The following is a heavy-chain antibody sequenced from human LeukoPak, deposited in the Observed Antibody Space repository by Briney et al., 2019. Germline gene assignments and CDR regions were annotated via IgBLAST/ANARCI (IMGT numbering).Heavy chain of an antibody. CDR3: AHFLSDYVWGSYRPAVMNFDY. D-gene: IGHD3-16*02. J-gene: IGHJ4*02. CDR2: IYWDDDK. V-gene: IGHV2-5*02. CDR1: GFSLSASGVG. Sequence: ESGPTLVKPTQTLTLTCTFSGFSLSASGVGVGWIRQPPGKALEWLALIYWDDDKRYSPSLKSRLTITKDTSKNQVVLTMTNMDPVDTATYYCAHFLSDYVWGSYRPAVMNFDYWGQGTLVTVSS.